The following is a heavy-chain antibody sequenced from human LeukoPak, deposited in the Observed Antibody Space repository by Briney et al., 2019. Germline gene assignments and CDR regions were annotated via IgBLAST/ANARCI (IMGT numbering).Heavy chain of an antibody. J-gene: IGHJ4*02. V-gene: IGHV3-53*01. CDR2: LYSGGYT. D-gene: IGHD1-26*01. CDR1: GFTVSSNY. CDR3: AKGREAYSGSYTPFDY. Sequence: GGSLRLSCAASGFTVSSNYMSWVRQAPGKGLEWVSVLYSGGYTYYADSVKGRFTISRDSSKNTLYLQMNSLRAEDTAVYYCAKGREAYSGSYTPFDYWGQGTLVTVSS.